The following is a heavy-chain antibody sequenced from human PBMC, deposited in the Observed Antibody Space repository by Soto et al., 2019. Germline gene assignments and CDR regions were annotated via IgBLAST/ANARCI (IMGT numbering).Heavy chain of an antibody. CDR3: ATGSLSTSFESSGYDY. D-gene: IGHD3-22*01. CDR1: GFVFTDYG. V-gene: IGHV3-30*03. Sequence: QVQLVESGGGVVQPGRSLRLSCAASGFVFTDYGLHWVRQAPGKGLECVAAISNDGEYTSYADSVKGRFTISRDTSESTLYLQMNSLRVEDTAVYFCATGSLSTSFESSGYDYWGQGTLVTVSS. CDR2: ISNDGEYT. J-gene: IGHJ4*02.